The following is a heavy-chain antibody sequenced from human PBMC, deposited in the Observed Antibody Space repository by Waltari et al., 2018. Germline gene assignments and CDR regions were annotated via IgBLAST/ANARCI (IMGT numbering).Heavy chain of an antibody. CDR1: GSTFTGYY. CDR3: ARDSYYYDSSGLSDY. J-gene: IGHJ4*02. D-gene: IGHD3-22*01. V-gene: IGHV1-2*06. Sequence: QVQLVQSGAEVKKPGASVKVSCKASGSTFTGYYMPWVRQAPGQGLEWMGRINPNSGGTNYAQKFQGRVTMTRDTSISTAYMELSRLRSDDTAVYYCARDSYYYDSSGLSDYWGQGTLVTVSS. CDR2: INPNSGGT.